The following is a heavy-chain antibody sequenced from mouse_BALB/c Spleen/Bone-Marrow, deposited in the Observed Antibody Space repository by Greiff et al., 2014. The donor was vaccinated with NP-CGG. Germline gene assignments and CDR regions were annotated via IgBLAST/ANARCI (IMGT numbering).Heavy chain of an antibody. V-gene: IGHV1-54*01. CDR2: SNPRSGGT. Sequence: VQLQQSGAELVRPGTSVKVSCKASGYAFTNYLIAWVKQRPGQGLEWIGMSNPRSGGTNYNEKFKGKATLTADKSSSTAYMQLSSLTSDDSAVYFCARRDGSYFDYWGQGTTLTVSS. CDR3: ARRDGSYFDY. J-gene: IGHJ2*01. D-gene: IGHD3-3*01. CDR1: GYAFTNYL.